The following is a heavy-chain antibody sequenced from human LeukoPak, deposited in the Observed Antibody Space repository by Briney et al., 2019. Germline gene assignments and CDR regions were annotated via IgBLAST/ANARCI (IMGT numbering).Heavy chain of an antibody. D-gene: IGHD2-2*01. CDR3: ARGVVVPAAMEYYYYYYGMDV. J-gene: IGHJ6*02. V-gene: IGHV1-8*01. CDR2: MNPNSGNT. Sequence: GASVKVSCKASGYTFTSYDINWVRQATGQGLEWMGWMNPNSGNTGYAQKFQGRVTMTRNTSISTAYMELSSLRSEDTAVYYCARGVVVPAAMEYYYYYYGMDVWGQGTTVTVSS. CDR1: GYTFTSYD.